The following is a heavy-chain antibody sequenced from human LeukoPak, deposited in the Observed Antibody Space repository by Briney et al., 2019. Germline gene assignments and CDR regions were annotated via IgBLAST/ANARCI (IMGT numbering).Heavy chain of an antibody. CDR2: ISGSGGST. Sequence: GGSLRLSCAASGFTFSSYSMNWVRQAPGKGLEWVSAISGSGGSTYYADSVKGRFTISRDNSKNTLYLQMNSLRAEDTAVYYCAKVGSYETFDYWGQGTLVTVSS. CDR1: GFTFSSYS. D-gene: IGHD5-18*01. V-gene: IGHV3-23*01. CDR3: AKVGSYETFDY. J-gene: IGHJ4*02.